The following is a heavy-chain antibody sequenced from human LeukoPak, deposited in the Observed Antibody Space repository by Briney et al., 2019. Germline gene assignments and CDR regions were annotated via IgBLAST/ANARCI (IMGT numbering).Heavy chain of an antibody. D-gene: IGHD1-1*01. J-gene: IGHJ4*02. CDR2: IIPIFGTA. CDR1: GGTFISYA. Sequence: ASVKVSCKASGGTFISYAISWVRQAPGQGLEWMGGIIPIFGTANYAQKFQGRVTITADESTSTAYMELSSLRSEDTAVYYCARRGPWNYYFDYWGQGTLVTVSS. CDR3: ARRGPWNYYFDY. V-gene: IGHV1-69*13.